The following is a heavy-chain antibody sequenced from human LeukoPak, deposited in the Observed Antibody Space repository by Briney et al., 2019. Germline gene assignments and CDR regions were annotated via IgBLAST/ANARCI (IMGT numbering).Heavy chain of an antibody. CDR2: INHSGST. CDR3: ARAQITMIVVRSFVFDI. J-gene: IGHJ3*02. V-gene: IGHV4-34*01. D-gene: IGHD3-22*01. Sequence: SETLSLTCAVYGGSFSGYYWSWIRQPPGKGLEWIGEINHSGSTNYNPSLKSRVTISVDTSKNQFSLKLSSVTAADTAVYYCARAQITMIVVRSFVFDIWGQGTMVTVSS. CDR1: GGSFSGYY.